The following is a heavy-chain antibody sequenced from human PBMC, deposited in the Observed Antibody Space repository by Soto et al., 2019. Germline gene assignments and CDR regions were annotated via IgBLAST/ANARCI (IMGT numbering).Heavy chain of an antibody. CDR3: ARGSAWSIAAAGSLHY. D-gene: IGHD6-13*01. V-gene: IGHV3-30-3*01. CDR2: VSYDGSNQ. Sequence: GGSLRLSCAASGFTFSTYVMHWVRQAPGKGLEWVGVVSYDGSNQHYADSVKGRITISRDNSKNTLSLQMNSLRPEDTAVYYSARGSAWSIAAAGSLHYWGQGTLVTVSS. CDR1: GFTFSTYV. J-gene: IGHJ4*01.